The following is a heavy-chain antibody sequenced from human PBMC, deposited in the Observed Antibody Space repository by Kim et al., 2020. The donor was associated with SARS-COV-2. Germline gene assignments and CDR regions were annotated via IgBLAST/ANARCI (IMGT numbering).Heavy chain of an antibody. Sequence: SETLSLTCAVYGGSFSGYYWSWIRQPPGKGLEWIGEINHSGSTNYNPSLKSRVTISVDTSKNQFSLKLSSVTAADTAVYYCARSSPGGTEYWGQGTLVTVSS. CDR1: GGSFSGYY. D-gene: IGHD1-1*01. J-gene: IGHJ4*02. CDR2: INHSGST. CDR3: ARSSPGGTEY. V-gene: IGHV4-34*01.